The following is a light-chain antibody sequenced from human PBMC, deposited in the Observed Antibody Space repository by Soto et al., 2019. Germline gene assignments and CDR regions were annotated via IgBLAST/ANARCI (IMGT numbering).Light chain of an antibody. CDR3: SSYTTSITYV. J-gene: IGLJ1*01. V-gene: IGLV2-14*01. CDR2: EVS. Sequence: QPASVSGSPGQSVTISCTGTSNDVGAYNYVSWYQQQLGKAPKLMIYEVSNRPSGISNRFSGSKSGNTASLTISGLQAEDEADYYCSSYTTSITYVFGTGTKLTVL. CDR1: SNDVGAYNY.